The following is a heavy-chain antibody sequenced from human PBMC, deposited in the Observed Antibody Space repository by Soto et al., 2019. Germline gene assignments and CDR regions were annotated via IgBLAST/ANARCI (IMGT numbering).Heavy chain of an antibody. D-gene: IGHD1-26*01. CDR1: GFTFITYG. V-gene: IGHV1-18*01. J-gene: IGHJ4*02. CDR3: ARKAMGATVDQ. Sequence: QVQLVQSGAEVKKPGASVKVSCKASGFTFITYGFTWVRQAPGQGLEWMGWISAYNGDTHYAQKVQDRVTMTTDTSTSTAYMELRSLTSDDTAVYYCARKAMGATVDQWGQGTLVIVSS. CDR2: ISAYNGDT.